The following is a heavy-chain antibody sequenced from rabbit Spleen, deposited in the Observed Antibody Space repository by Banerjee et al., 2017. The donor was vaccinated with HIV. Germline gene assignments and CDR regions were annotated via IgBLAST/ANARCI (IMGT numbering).Heavy chain of an antibody. J-gene: IGHJ4*01. Sequence: QSLEESGGDLVKPGGSLTLTCTASGFSFSRNYYMCWVRQAPGKGLECIACIYPDSSGSTYYASWAKGRFTISKTSSTTVTLQMTSLTAADTATYFCARGSAMMTMVVTGFYLNLWGPGTLVTVS. CDR1: GFSFSRNYY. V-gene: IGHV1S40*01. CDR3: ARGSAMMTMVVTGFYLNL. D-gene: IGHD2-1*01. CDR2: IYPDSSGST.